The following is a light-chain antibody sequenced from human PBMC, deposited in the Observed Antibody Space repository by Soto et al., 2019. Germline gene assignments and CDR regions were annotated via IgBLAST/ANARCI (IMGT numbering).Light chain of an antibody. CDR3: QQVNSYRT. J-gene: IGKJ1*01. V-gene: IGKV1-9*01. CDR1: QGISSY. Sequence: IQLTQSPSSLSASVGDRVTITCRASQGISSYLAWYQQKPGKAPNLLIYAASTLQSGVPSRFSGSGSGTDFTLTISSLQPEDFATYYCQQVNSYRTFGQGTKVE. CDR2: AAS.